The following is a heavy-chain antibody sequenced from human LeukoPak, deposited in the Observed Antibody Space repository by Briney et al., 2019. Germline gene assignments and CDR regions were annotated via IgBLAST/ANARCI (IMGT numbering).Heavy chain of an antibody. CDR2: ISYDGSNK. J-gene: IGHJ5*02. D-gene: IGHD6-13*01. CDR1: GFTFSSYG. CDR3: AKDRQFGSSWSPSFDP. Sequence: PGGSLRLSCAASGFTFSSYGMHWVRQAPGKGLEWVAVISYDGSNKYYADSVKGRFTISRDNSKNTLYLQMNSLRAEDTAVYYCAKDRQFGSSWSPSFDPWGQGTLVTVSS. V-gene: IGHV3-30*18.